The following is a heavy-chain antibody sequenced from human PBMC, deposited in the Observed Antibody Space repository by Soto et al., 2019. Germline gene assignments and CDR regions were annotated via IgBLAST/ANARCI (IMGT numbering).Heavy chain of an antibody. Sequence: QVQLHQWGAGLLKPSETLSLTCGVYGGSLSGYYWTWVRQPPGRGLEWIGESNHSGGTKYNPSLKTRVNISRDMSKNQFSLKLNSVTAADTAAYYCARGRGGAREYFYYGMDVWGQGTTVTVSS. J-gene: IGHJ6*02. D-gene: IGHD1-26*01. CDR3: ARGRGGAREYFYYGMDV. CDR2: SNHSGGT. CDR1: GGSLSGYY. V-gene: IGHV4-34*01.